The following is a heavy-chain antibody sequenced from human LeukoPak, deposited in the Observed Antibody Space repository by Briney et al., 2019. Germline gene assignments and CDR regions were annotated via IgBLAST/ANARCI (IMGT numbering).Heavy chain of an antibody. Sequence: PSETTSPSPTSSCASISNYFWSLNKPPPREGLVWIGYISYTGSTNYNPSLKSRVTISADTSKNQFSLKLSSVTAADTAVYYCARGLHANDYWGQGTLVTVSS. V-gene: IGHV4-59*01. CDR3: ARGLHANDY. CDR1: CASISNYF. CDR2: ISYTGST. D-gene: IGHD3-16*01. J-gene: IGHJ4*02.